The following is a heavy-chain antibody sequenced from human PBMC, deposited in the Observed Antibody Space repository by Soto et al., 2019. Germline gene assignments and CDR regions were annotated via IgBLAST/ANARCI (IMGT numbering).Heavy chain of an antibody. D-gene: IGHD3-3*01. CDR2: ISAGGSTI. CDR1: GLIFSGYY. CDR3: ATGRGYDFWSGYYFDY. J-gene: IGHJ4*02. Sequence: GGSLRLSCAASGLIFSGYYMTWIRQAPGKGLEWVSYISAGGSTIYYADSVKGRFTISRDNARNSLYLQMNSLRAEDTAVYYCATGRGYDFWSGYYFDYWGPGALVTVSS. V-gene: IGHV3-11*01.